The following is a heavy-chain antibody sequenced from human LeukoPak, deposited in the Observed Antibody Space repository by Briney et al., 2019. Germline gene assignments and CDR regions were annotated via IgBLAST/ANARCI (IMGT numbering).Heavy chain of an antibody. D-gene: IGHD3-16*02. CDR2: IYHSGST. V-gene: IGHV4-38-2*02. J-gene: IGHJ4*02. Sequence: SETLSLTCTVSGYSISSGYYWGWIRQPPGKGLEWIGSIYHSGSTNYNPSLKSRVTISVDTSKNQFSLKLSSVTAADTAVYYCAREGQDYVWGSYRLQLDYWGQGTLVTVSS. CDR3: AREGQDYVWGSYRLQLDY. CDR1: GYSISSGYY.